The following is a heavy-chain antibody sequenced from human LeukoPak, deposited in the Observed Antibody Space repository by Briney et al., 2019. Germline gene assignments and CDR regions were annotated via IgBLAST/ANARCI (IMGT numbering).Heavy chain of an antibody. V-gene: IGHV1-46*01. CDR2: INPSGGST. CDR1: GYTFTGYY. CDR3: ATSYDSSGYNDY. D-gene: IGHD3-22*01. J-gene: IGHJ4*02. Sequence: GASVKVSCKASGYTFTGYYMHWVRQAPGQGLEWMGIINPSGGSTSYAQKFQGRVTMTRNTSISTAYMELSSLRSEDTAVYYCATSYDSSGYNDYWGQGTLVTVSS.